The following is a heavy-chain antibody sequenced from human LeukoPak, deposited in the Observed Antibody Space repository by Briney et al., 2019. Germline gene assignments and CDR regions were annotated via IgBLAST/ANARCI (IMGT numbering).Heavy chain of an antibody. V-gene: IGHV3-23*01. D-gene: IGHD3-9*01. CDR3: ARVSDDILTGYYTPYYYYGMDV. J-gene: IGHJ6*02. CDR1: GFTFAKFA. Sequence: GESLRLSCAISGFTFAKFAMSWVRQAPGKGLEWVSTISGSGIVTYYADSVKGRFTISRDNSKNTLYLQMNSLRAEDTAVYYCARVSDDILTGYYTPYYYYGMDVWGQGITVTVSS. CDR2: ISGSGIVT.